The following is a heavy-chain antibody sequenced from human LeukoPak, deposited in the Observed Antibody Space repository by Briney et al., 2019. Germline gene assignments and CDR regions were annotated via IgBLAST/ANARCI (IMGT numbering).Heavy chain of an antibody. D-gene: IGHD5-24*01. CDR2: ISGSGDST. CDR1: GFTFSCFA. CDR3: AKDGPVATMSTLDY. Sequence: GGSLRLSCAASGFTFSCFAMTWVRQAPGKGLEWVSTISGSGDSTYYADSVKGRFTISRDNSKNTLYLQMNSLRAEDTAVYYCAKDGPVATMSTLDYWGQGTLVTVSS. J-gene: IGHJ4*02. V-gene: IGHV3-23*01.